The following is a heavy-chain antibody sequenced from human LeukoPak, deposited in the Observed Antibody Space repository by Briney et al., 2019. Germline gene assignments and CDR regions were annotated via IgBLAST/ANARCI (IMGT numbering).Heavy chain of an antibody. CDR2: INPSGGST. CDR3: ARASLIVVVPAANAFDI. Sequence: RASVKVSCKASGYTFTSYYMHWVRQAPGQGLEWMGIINPSGGSTSYAQKFQGRVTMTRDTSTSTVYMELSSLRSEDTAVYYCARASLIVVVPAANAFDIWGQGTMVTVSS. CDR1: GYTFTSYY. D-gene: IGHD2-2*01. J-gene: IGHJ3*02. V-gene: IGHV1-46*01.